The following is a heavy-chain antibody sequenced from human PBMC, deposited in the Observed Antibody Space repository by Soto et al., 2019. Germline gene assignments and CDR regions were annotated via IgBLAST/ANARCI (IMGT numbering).Heavy chain of an antibody. CDR3: ANALYYSDGMDV. V-gene: IGHV3-23*01. Sequence: GSLRLSCAASGFTFSSYAMSWVRQAPGKGLEWVSAISGSGGSTYYADSVKGRFTISRDNSKNTLYLQMNSLRAEDTAVYYCANALYYSDGMDVWGQGTTVTVSS. CDR1: GFTFSSYA. CDR2: ISGSGGST. D-gene: IGHD3-10*01. J-gene: IGHJ6*02.